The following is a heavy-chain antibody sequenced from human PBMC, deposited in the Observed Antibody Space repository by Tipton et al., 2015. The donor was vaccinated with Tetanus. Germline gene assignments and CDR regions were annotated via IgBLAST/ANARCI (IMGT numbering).Heavy chain of an antibody. J-gene: IGHJ4*02. Sequence: SLRLSCAASGFTFSNYVMHWVRQAPGKGPEWVSTISATGGTTYYADSVKGRFTISRDSSENTVFLQMNSLRDEDTALYYCAKADSSAWYELDYWGRGTLVTVSS. CDR2: ISATGGTT. V-gene: IGHV3-23*01. D-gene: IGHD6-19*01. CDR1: GFTFSNYV. CDR3: AKADSSAWYELDY.